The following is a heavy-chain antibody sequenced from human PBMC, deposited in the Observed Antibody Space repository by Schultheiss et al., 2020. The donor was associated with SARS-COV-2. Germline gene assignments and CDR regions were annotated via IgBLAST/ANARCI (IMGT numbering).Heavy chain of an antibody. CDR1: GGSFSGYY. D-gene: IGHD1-26*01. J-gene: IGHJ6*02. CDR3: AREVGATGGKDYYYGMDV. CDR2: INHSGST. V-gene: IGHV4-34*01. Sequence: SETLSLTCAVYGGSFSGYYWSWIRQPPGKGLEWIGEINHSGSTNYNPSLKSRVTISVDTSKNQFSLKLSSVTAADTAVYYCAREVGATGGKDYYYGMDVWGQGTTVTVSS.